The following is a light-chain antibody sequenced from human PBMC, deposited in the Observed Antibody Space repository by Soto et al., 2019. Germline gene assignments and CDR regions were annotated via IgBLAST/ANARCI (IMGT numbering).Light chain of an antibody. CDR1: QRITTY. V-gene: IGKV1-39*01. Sequence: IQMTQSPSSLSASVGDRVTITCRASQRITTYLNWYQQKTGEAPNLLISTSVTLQRGVPSRFSGSGSGTDFTLTITALRPEDFATYFCQQTYSTPYTFGQGTKLELK. CDR2: TSV. J-gene: IGKJ2*01. CDR3: QQTYSTPYT.